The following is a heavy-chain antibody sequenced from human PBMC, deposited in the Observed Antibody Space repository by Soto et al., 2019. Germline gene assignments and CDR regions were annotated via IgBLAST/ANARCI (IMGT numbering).Heavy chain of an antibody. V-gene: IGHV4-39*01. J-gene: IGHJ4*02. CDR1: GGSISSSNYS. CDR3: ARHYWGYDSSGYSGY. D-gene: IGHD3-22*01. Sequence: QLQLQESGPGLVKPSETLSLTCTVSGGSISSSNYSWGWIRQPPGKGLEWIGRIYYSGRPYSNPSLNSRVTISADPSKNQFSLQLRSVTAADTAVYFCARHYWGYDSSGYSGYWGQVTLVTVSS. CDR2: IYYSGRP.